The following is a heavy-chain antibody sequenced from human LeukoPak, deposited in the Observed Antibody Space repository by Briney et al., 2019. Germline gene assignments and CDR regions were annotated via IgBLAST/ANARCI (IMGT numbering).Heavy chain of an antibody. V-gene: IGHV4-61*02. CDR2: IYTSGST. Sequence: SETLSLTCTFSGGSISSGSYYWSWIRQPAGKGLEWIGRIYTSGSTNYNPSLKSRVTISVDTSKNQFSLKLSSVTAADTAVYYCAREDSGYDLRGSDAFDIWGQGTMVTVSS. D-gene: IGHD5-12*01. CDR3: AREDSGYDLRGSDAFDI. CDR1: GGSISSGSYY. J-gene: IGHJ3*02.